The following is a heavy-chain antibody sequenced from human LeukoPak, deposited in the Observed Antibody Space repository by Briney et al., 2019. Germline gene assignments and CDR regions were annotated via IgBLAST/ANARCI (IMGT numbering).Heavy chain of an antibody. V-gene: IGHV3-48*03. J-gene: IGHJ6*04. CDR1: GFTFSSYE. CDR3: AELGITMIGGV. D-gene: IGHD3-10*02. CDR2: ISSSGSTI. Sequence: GGSLRLSCAASGFTFSSYEMNWVRQAPGKGLGWVSYISSSGSTIYYADSVKGRFTISRDNAKNSLYLQMNSLRAEDTAVYYCAELGITMIGGVWGKGTAVTISS.